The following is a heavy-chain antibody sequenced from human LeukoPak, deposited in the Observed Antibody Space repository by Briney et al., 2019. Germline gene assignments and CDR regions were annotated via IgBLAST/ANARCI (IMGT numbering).Heavy chain of an antibody. CDR2: ISGSGDAS. CDR1: GFTFSIYA. D-gene: IGHD6-6*01. V-gene: IGHV3-23*01. Sequence: GGSLRLSCAASGFTFSIYAMSWVRQAPGKGLEWVSVISGSGDASYYADSVKGRFTISRDNSKNTLYLQMNSLRAEDTAVYYCAKDGRALQLDYWGQGTLVTVSS. CDR3: AKDGRALQLDY. J-gene: IGHJ4*02.